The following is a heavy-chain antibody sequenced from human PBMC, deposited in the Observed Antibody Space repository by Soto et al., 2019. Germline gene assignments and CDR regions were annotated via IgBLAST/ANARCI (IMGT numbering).Heavy chain of an antibody. CDR3: ASPGYCSRGSCEVPFAH. CDR2: ISSSSNYI. J-gene: IGHJ4*02. D-gene: IGHD2-15*01. V-gene: IGHV3-21*01. CDR1: GFTFSNYS. Sequence: GGSLRLSCAASGFTFSNYSMNWVRPAPGKGLEWVSSISSSSNYIYYADSVKGRFTISRDNAKNSLYLQMNSLRVEDTAVYSCASPGYCSRGSCEVPFAHWGQGTLVTVSS.